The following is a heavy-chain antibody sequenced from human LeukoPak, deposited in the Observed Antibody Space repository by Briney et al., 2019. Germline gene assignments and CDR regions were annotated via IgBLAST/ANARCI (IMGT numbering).Heavy chain of an antibody. Sequence: SETMSLTCSVSGGSISSGDCDWGWIRQPPGRGLEWIGTIYSSGSTYYNPSLTSRVSISVDTSKNQFSLKLRYVTAADTAVYYCARERGHYCSSTSCHDAFDIWGQGTMVTVSS. CDR2: IYSSGST. J-gene: IGHJ3*02. D-gene: IGHD2-2*01. V-gene: IGHV4-39*02. CDR1: GGSISSGDCD. CDR3: ARERGHYCSSTSCHDAFDI.